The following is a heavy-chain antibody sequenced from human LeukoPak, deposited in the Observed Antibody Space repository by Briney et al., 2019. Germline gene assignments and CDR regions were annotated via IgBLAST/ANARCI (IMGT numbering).Heavy chain of an antibody. CDR1: GGSISSGSYY. D-gene: IGHD3-3*01. CDR3: ASSAPYDFWSGYLTPFDY. V-gene: IGHV4-61*02. Sequence: SETLSLTCTVSGGSISSGSYYWSWIRQPAGKGLEWIGRIYTSGSTNYNPSLKSRVTISVDTSKHQFSLKLSSVTAADTAVYYCASSAPYDFWSGYLTPFDYWGQGPLVPVPS. CDR2: IYTSGST. J-gene: IGHJ4*02.